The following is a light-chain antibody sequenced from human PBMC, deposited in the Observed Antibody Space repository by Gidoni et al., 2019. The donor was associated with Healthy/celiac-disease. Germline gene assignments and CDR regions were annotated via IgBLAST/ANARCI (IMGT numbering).Light chain of an antibody. Sequence: DIVMTHSPASLAVSLGERATINCKSSQSVLYSSNNKNYLAWYQQKSGQPTKLLIYGASTRESGVPDRFSGSGSGTDFSLTISSLQAEDVAVYYCQQYYSPPQTFXGXTKVEIK. CDR3: QQYYSPPQT. V-gene: IGKV4-1*01. J-gene: IGKJ4*01. CDR2: GAS. CDR1: QSVLYSSNNKNY.